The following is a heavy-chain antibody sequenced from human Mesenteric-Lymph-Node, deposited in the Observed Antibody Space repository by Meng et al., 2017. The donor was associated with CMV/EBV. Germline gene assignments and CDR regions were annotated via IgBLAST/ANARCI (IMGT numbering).Heavy chain of an antibody. J-gene: IGHJ4*02. CDR1: GASIISGSSY. V-gene: IGHV4-31*02. D-gene: IGHD5-24*01. Sequence: TVSGASIISGSSYWSWIRQHPGKGLEWIGYIYYSGSTYHNPSLKSRVSISVDTSKNQFSLKLSSVTAADTAVYYCARDRDGYNLFDYWGQGTLVTVSS. CDR2: IYYSGST. CDR3: ARDRDGYNLFDY.